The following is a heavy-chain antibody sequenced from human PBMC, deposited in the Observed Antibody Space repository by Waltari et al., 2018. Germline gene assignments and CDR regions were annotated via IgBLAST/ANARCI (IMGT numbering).Heavy chain of an antibody. Sequence: QVQLQQWGAGLLKPSETLSLTCAVYGGSFSGYYWSWIRQPPGKGLEWIGEINHSGSTNYNPSLKSRVTISVDTSKNQFSLKLSSVTAADTAVYYCARGQIGSSWYRFNYFDYWGQGTLVIVSS. CDR3: ARGQIGSSWYRFNYFDY. J-gene: IGHJ4*02. D-gene: IGHD6-13*01. CDR2: INHSGST. V-gene: IGHV4-34*01. CDR1: GGSFSGYY.